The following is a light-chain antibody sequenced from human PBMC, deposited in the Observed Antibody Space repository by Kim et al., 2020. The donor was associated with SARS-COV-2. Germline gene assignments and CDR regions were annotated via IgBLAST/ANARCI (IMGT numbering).Light chain of an antibody. J-gene: IGKJ2*01. Sequence: SASVGDRVTITCRASQNINNWLAWYQQKPGKAPKRLIFDASTLQTGVPSRFSGSGFGTDFTLTISSLQSDDFATYFCQQSSSLPYTLGQGTKLEI. CDR2: DAS. V-gene: IGKV1D-12*01. CDR3: QQSSSLPYT. CDR1: QNINNW.